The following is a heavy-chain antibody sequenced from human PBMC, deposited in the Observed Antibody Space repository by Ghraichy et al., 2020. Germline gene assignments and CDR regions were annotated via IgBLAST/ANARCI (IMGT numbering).Heavy chain of an antibody. CDR1: GGSISSYY. CDR2: IYYSGST. V-gene: IGHV4-59*01. CDR3: ARFSAVAGIGRRRTHFDY. J-gene: IGHJ4*02. D-gene: IGHD6-19*01. Sequence: SETLSLTCTVSGGSISSYYWSWIRQPPGKGLEWIGYIYYSGSTNYNPSLKSRVTISVDTSKNQFSLKLSSVTAADTAVYYCARFSAVAGIGRRRTHFDYWGQGTLVTVSS.